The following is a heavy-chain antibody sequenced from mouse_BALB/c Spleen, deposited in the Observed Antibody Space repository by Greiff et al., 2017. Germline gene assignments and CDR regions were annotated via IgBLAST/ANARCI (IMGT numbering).Heavy chain of an antibody. CDR2: ILPGSGST. Sequence: QVQLKQSGAELMKPGASVKISCKATGYTFSSYWIEWVKQRPGHGLEWIGEILPGSGSTNYNEKFKGKATFTADTSSNTAYMQLSSLTSEDSAVYYCARADGLYAMDYWGQGTSVTVSS. V-gene: IGHV1-9*01. D-gene: IGHD2-3*01. CDR1: GYTFSSYW. CDR3: ARADGLYAMDY. J-gene: IGHJ4*01.